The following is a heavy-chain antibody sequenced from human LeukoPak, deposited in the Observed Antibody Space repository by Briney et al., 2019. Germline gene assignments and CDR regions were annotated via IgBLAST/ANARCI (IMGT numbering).Heavy chain of an antibody. CDR3: ARSDNFWSGYKPLGDYYFDY. CDR1: GFTFSSYA. D-gene: IGHD3-3*01. Sequence: QPGGSLRLSCAASGFTFSSYAMHWVRQAPGKGLEWVAVISYDGSNKYYADSVKGRFTISRGNSKNTLYLQMNSLRAEDTAVYYCARSDNFWSGYKPLGDYYFDYWGQGTPVTVSS. V-gene: IGHV3-30*01. J-gene: IGHJ4*02. CDR2: ISYDGSNK.